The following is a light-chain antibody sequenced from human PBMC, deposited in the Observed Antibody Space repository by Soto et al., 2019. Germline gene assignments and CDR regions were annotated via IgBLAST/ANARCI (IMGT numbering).Light chain of an antibody. V-gene: IGLV2-14*01. J-gene: IGLJ3*02. CDR2: EVS. CDR3: SSYTRSSTGV. Sequence: QSALTQPASLSGSPGQSITISCTGTSSDVGGYNYVSWFQQQPGKAPNLMIYEVSNRPSGVSNRFSCSKAANTASLTISGLQAEDEAEYYCSSYTRSSTGVFGGGTKLTVL. CDR1: SSDVGGYNY.